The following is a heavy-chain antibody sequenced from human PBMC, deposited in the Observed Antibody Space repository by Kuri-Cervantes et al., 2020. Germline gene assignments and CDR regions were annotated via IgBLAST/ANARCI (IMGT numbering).Heavy chain of an antibody. J-gene: IGHJ1*01. CDR1: GFTFSSYA. Sequence: GESLKISCAASGFTFSSYAMHWVRQAPGKGLEWVAVISYDGSNKYYADSVKGRFTISRDNSKNTLYLQMNSLRSEDTAVYYCARLDYDTLTRRAEYFQHWGQGTLVTVSS. CDR2: ISYDGSNK. D-gene: IGHD3-9*01. V-gene: IGHV3-30*04. CDR3: ARLDYDTLTRRAEYFQH.